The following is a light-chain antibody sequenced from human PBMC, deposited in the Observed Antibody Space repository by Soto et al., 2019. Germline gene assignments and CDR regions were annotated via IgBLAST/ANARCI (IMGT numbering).Light chain of an antibody. J-gene: IGKJ5*01. CDR3: QQLNTLPFT. CDR1: QGISSW. Sequence: DIQMTQSPSSVSASVGDRVTITCRASQGISSWLAWYQQKPEKAPKLLIYEASTLQSGVPSRFSGSGSGTEFTLTISGLLPEDFATYHCQQLNTLPFTFGQGTRLEIK. V-gene: IGKV1-12*01. CDR2: EAS.